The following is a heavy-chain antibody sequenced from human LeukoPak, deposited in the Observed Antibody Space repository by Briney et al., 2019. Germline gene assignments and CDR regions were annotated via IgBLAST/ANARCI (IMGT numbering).Heavy chain of an antibody. CDR1: GFTLSDYY. V-gene: IGHV3-11*03. CDR2: ITSRSDYT. J-gene: IGHJ5*02. CDR3: ARRYYGVVNS. D-gene: IGHD4-17*01. Sequence: GGSLRLSCAASGFTLSDYYMSWVRQAPGKGLEWVSYITSRSDYTNYADSVKGRFTISRDNAKNSLYLQMNSLRAEDTAVYYCARRYYGVVNSWGQGTLVTVSS.